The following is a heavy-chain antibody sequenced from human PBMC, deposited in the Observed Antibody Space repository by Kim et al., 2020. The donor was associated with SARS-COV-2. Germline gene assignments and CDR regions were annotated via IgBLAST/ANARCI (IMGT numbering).Heavy chain of an antibody. CDR2: ISGSGGTT. CDR3: VRDPNASGPHPRDV. J-gene: IGHJ6*02. V-gene: IGHV3-23*01. D-gene: IGHD3-10*01. CDR1: GFTFDSYA. Sequence: GGSLRLSCVVSGFTFDSYAMSWVRQAPGKGLDWVSVISGSGGTTYYKDSVKGRFTISRDNSKNTLYLQMNNLRAEDSAVYYCVRDPNASGPHPRDVCGPGTTVTVTS.